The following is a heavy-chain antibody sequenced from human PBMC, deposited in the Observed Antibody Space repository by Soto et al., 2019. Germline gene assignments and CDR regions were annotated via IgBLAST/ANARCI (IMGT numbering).Heavy chain of an antibody. CDR3: ARTLVGATSYGMDV. CDR2: IIPIFGTA. D-gene: IGHD1-26*01. CDR1: GGSLSSYA. V-gene: IGHV1-69*06. J-gene: IGHJ6*02. Sequence: VEVSCKASGGSLSSYAISWVRQAPGQGLEWMGGIIPIFGTANYAQKFQGRVTITADKSTSTAYMELSSLRSEDTAVYYCARTLVGATSYGMDVWGQGTTATVS.